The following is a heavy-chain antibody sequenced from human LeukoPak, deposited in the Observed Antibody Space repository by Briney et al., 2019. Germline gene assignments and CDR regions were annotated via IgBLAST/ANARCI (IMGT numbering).Heavy chain of an antibody. CDR2: IKQDGSEK. V-gene: IGHV3-7*01. CDR3: ARESNYHWFDP. CDR1: GFTFSSYW. J-gene: IGHJ5*02. D-gene: IGHD1-7*01. Sequence: SGGSLRLSCAASGFTFSSYWMSWVRQAPGKGLEWVANIKQDGSEKYYVDSVKGRFTISRDNAKNSLYLQMNSLRAEDPAVYYCARESNYHWFDPWGQGTLVTVSS.